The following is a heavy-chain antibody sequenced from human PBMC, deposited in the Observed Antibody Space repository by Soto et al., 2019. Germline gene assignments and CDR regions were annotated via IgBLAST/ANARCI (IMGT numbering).Heavy chain of an antibody. J-gene: IGHJ6*02. V-gene: IGHV1-69*12. CDR2: IIPIFGTA. Sequence: QVQLVQSGAEVMQPGSSVRVSCKASGGTFSSYAISWVRQAPGQGLEWMGGIIPIFGTADYAQKFQGRVTSTATXSXTXAXXGLSSLRSDDTAVYFCARDKDRVRLGGNYYSGMDVWGQGTTVTVSS. CDR1: GGTFSSYA. D-gene: IGHD3-16*01. CDR3: ARDKDRVRLGGNYYSGMDV.